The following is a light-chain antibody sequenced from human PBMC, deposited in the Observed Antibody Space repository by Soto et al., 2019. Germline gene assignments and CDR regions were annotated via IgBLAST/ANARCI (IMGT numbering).Light chain of an antibody. V-gene: IGKV1-5*01. Sequence: MKQSLSALSAKKGDRVTITCRASQSISRWLAWYQQKPGKPPKVLIYGASNLQSGVPPRFSGSGSGTDFTLAISSLQPEDSATYYCLQDINYPWTFCQ. CDR1: QSISRW. J-gene: IGKJ1*01. CDR3: LQDINYPWT. CDR2: GAS.